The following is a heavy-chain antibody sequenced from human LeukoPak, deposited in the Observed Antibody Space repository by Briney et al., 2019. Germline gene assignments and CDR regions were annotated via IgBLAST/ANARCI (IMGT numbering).Heavy chain of an antibody. CDR2: ISSSGDRT. CDR1: GFTFSTYA. J-gene: IGHJ4*02. Sequence: GGSLRLSCAASGFTFSTYAMSWVRQAPGKGLEWVSSISSSGDRTFYADSVKDRFTISRDNSENTLYLQMSRLRAEDTAVYYCANDAEGSFDYWGQGTLVTVSS. CDR3: ANDAEGSFDY. V-gene: IGHV3-23*01.